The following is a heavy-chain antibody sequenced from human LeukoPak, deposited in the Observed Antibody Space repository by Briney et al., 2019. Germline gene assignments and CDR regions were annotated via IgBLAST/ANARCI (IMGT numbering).Heavy chain of an antibody. J-gene: IGHJ4*02. Sequence: GASVKVSCKVSGYSLTELSIQWVRQAPGKGLEWMGGFDPADGETIYAQNFQGRLTTTEDTSIDTAYMELSSLRSEDTAVYFCATYDSSGYMDFWGQGTLVTVSS. CDR1: GYSLTELS. CDR3: ATYDSSGYMDF. D-gene: IGHD3-22*01. CDR2: FDPADGET. V-gene: IGHV1-24*01.